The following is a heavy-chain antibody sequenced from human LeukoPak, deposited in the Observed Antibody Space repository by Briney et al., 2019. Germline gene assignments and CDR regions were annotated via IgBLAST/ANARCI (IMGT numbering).Heavy chain of an antibody. CDR1: GFTVSRNY. V-gene: IGHV3-66*01. CDR2: VYSAGST. CDR3: ARDSGYCSSTSCYFMDV. Sequence: GGSLRLSCAASGFTVSRNYMSWVRQAPGKGLEWVSVVYSAGSTYYADSVKGRFTISRDSSKNTLYLQMNSLRAEDTALYYCARDSGYCSSTSCYFMDVWGKGTTVTVSS. J-gene: IGHJ6*03. D-gene: IGHD2-2*01.